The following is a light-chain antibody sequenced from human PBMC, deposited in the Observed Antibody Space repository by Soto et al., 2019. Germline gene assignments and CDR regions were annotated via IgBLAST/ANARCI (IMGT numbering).Light chain of an antibody. V-gene: IGKV3-20*01. CDR1: QTVSCSS. CDR3: QQYCISPPT. J-gene: IGKJ4*01. CDR2: GPT. Sequence: EIVLSQSPGTVSLSPGEPATLSCRASQTVSCSSLAWYQQKPGQAPRLLIYGPTSRATGVPDRFSSGGSVTAFTRTIRVLEPAAFAVYNCQQYCISPPTFGGGAKVEIK.